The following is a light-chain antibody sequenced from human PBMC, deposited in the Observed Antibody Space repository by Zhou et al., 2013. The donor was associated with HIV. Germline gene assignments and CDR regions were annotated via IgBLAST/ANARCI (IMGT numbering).Light chain of an antibody. CDR2: AAS. V-gene: IGKV1-39*01. Sequence: DIQMTQSPSSLSASVGDRVTITCRASQSISSYLDWYQQKPGKAPKLLIYAASSLQGGVPSRFSGSGSGTDFTLTITSLQPEDFATYYCRQSYTTPYTFGQGTRLEIK. CDR1: QSISSY. CDR3: RQSYTTPYT. J-gene: IGKJ2*01.